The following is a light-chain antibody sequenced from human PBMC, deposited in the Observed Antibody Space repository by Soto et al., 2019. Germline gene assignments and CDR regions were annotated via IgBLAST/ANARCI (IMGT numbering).Light chain of an antibody. CDR2: TVF. J-gene: IGKJ1*01. Sequence: IQMTQSPSPLSASVVHRVTITCRASQSIRRSLNWYQQKPGKAPNLLIYTVFRLESGVPSRFSGSGSGIDFTLTITNLQPEDFATYFCQPSYSRPRGFGQGTKVDIK. V-gene: IGKV1-39*01. CDR3: QPSYSRPRG. CDR1: QSIRRS.